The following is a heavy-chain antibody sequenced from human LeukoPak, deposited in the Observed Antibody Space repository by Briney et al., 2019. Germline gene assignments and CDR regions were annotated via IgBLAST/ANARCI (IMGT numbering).Heavy chain of an antibody. CDR2: IIPIFGTA. CDR3: ASKHPHYYGSGRNYYYYYMDV. V-gene: IGHV1-69*13. Sequence: GASVKVSCKASGGTFSSYAISWVRQAPGQGLEWMGGIIPIFGTANYAQKFQGRVTITADESTSTAYMELSSLRSEDTAVYYCASKHPHYYGSGRNYYYYYMDVWGKGTTVTVSS. D-gene: IGHD3-10*01. CDR1: GGTFSSYA. J-gene: IGHJ6*03.